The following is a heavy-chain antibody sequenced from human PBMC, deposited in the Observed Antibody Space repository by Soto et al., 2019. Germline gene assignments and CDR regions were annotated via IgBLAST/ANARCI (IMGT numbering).Heavy chain of an antibody. CDR1: GFTFSGSA. V-gene: IGHV3-73*02. Sequence: EVQLVESGGGLVQPGGSLKLSCAASGFTFSGSAMHWVRQASGKGLEWVGRIRSKANSYATEYAASVKGRFTISRDDSKNTAYLQMNSLKTEDTAVYYCTSLPDRAVVVVAARDYWGQGTLVTVSS. J-gene: IGHJ4*02. CDR3: TSLPDRAVVVVAARDY. CDR2: IRSKANSYAT. D-gene: IGHD2-15*01.